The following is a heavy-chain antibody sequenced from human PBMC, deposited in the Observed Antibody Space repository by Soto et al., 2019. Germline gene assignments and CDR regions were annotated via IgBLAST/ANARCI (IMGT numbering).Heavy chain of an antibody. D-gene: IGHD6-13*01. Sequence: QVQLVESGGGVVQPGRSLRLSCAASGFTFSNYGMHWVRQAPGKGLEWVAVIWYDGSNKYYADSVKGRFTISRDNSKNTLYLQMNSLRAGDTAVYYCARVYSSWYSDYWGQGTLVTVSS. V-gene: IGHV3-33*01. CDR1: GFTFSNYG. CDR2: IWYDGSNK. CDR3: ARVYSSWYSDY. J-gene: IGHJ4*02.